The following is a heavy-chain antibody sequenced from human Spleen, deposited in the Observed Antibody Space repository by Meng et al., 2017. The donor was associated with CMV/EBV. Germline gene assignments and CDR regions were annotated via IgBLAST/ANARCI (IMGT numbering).Heavy chain of an antibody. CDR3: ARTAPAGYSSA. Sequence: WTVSGESVTTNRYYWSWIRQSTGKGLEWIGYVYYSGTTNYNPSLKSRVTISLDMSKNQFSLKLSSVTAADTAVYHCARTAPAGYSSAWGQGTLVTVSS. CDR1: GESVTTNRYY. CDR2: VYYSGTT. D-gene: IGHD3-22*01. J-gene: IGHJ5*02. V-gene: IGHV4-61*10.